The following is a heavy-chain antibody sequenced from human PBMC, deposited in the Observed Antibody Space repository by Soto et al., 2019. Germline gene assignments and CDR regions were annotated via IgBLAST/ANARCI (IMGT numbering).Heavy chain of an antibody. D-gene: IGHD6-13*01. CDR1: GGTFSSYA. Sequence: SVKVSCKASGGTFSSYAISWVRQAPGQGREWMGGIIPIFGTANYAQKFQGRVTITADESTSTAYMELSSLRSEDTAVYYCARDRAGIAAAGALEAYNWFDPWGQGTLVTVSS. V-gene: IGHV1-69*13. CDR3: ARDRAGIAAAGALEAYNWFDP. J-gene: IGHJ5*02. CDR2: IIPIFGTA.